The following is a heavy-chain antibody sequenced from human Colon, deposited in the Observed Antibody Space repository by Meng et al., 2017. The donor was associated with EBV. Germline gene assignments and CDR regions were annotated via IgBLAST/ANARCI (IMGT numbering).Heavy chain of an antibody. D-gene: IGHD3-10*01. CDR2: IYSSGNT. CDR3: ARDRARLIKHNWFDP. V-gene: IGHV4-30-4*01. Sequence: QVPLQDAGPGLVKPSPTPSLPCTASGDSITSGDYSWNWIRQPPGKGLEWIGYIYSSGNTFYNPSLHSRVTMSVDTSKNQFSLRLTSVNAADTAVYYCARDRARLIKHNWFDPWGQGTLVTVSS. CDR1: GDSITSGDYS. J-gene: IGHJ5*02.